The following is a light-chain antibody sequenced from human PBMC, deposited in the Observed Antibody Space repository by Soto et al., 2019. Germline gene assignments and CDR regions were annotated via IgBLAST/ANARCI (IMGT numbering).Light chain of an antibody. CDR3: QQSYSLLT. CDR2: AAS. V-gene: IGKV1-39*01. J-gene: IGKJ1*01. CDR1: QSISSY. Sequence: DIQMTQSPSSLSASVGDRVTITCRASQSISSYLNWYQQKPGKAPKLLIYAASSLQSGVPSRFSGSGSGTDFTLTISSLQPEDFATYYCQQSYSLLTFDQGTKVEIK.